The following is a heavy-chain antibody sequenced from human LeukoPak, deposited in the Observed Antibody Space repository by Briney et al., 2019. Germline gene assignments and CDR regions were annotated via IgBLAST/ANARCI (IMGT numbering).Heavy chain of an antibody. Sequence: SETLSLTCAVYGFSFSGYYLSWVRQPPGKGLEWVGDINHSGSTNYNPSPKSRITISVDTCKNQFSLKLRSVTAADTAVYYCARYPFERASGTTGFYYWGQGTLVTVSS. CDR1: GFSFSGYY. CDR2: INHSGST. CDR3: ARYPFERASGTTGFYY. V-gene: IGHV4-34*01. D-gene: IGHD1-1*01. J-gene: IGHJ4*02.